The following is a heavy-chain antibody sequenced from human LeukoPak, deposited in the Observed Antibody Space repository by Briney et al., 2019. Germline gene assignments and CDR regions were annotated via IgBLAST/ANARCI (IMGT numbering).Heavy chain of an antibody. D-gene: IGHD2-2*02. CDR1: GFNFSNYW. V-gene: IGHV3-74*01. Sequence: GGSLRLPCAASGFNFSNYWMHWVRQAPVKGLVWVSRINSDGSSTSYADSVKGRFTISRDNAKNTLYLQMNSLRAEDTAVYYCARAYCSSTSCYKDASDYWGQGTLVTVSS. CDR3: ARAYCSSTSCYKDASDY. CDR2: INSDGSST. J-gene: IGHJ4*02.